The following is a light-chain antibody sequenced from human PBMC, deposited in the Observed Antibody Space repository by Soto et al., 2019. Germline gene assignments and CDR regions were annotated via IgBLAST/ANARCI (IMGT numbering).Light chain of an antibody. Sequence: QSALTQPASVSGSPGQSIALSCTGTSSDVGSYNSVSWYQQHPGKAPKLMIYEGSKRPSGVSDRFSGSKSVNTASLKISGLQAEDESDYYCCSYAGNPYVFGTGTKLTVL. CDR2: EGS. CDR1: SSDVGSYNS. J-gene: IGLJ1*01. V-gene: IGLV2-23*01. CDR3: CSYAGNPYV.